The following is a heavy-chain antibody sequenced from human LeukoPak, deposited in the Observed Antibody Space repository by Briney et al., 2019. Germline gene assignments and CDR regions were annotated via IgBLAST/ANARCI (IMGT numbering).Heavy chain of an antibody. CDR1: GFTFSSYG. Sequence: PGGSLRLSCAASGFTFSSYGMSWVRQAPGKGLEWVSAISGSGDSTYYADSVKGRFTISRDNSRNTLYLQMNSLRAEDTAVYYCARDGKGVGPYYDSSSIWGQGTMVTVSS. CDR2: ISGSGDST. J-gene: IGHJ3*02. V-gene: IGHV3-23*01. CDR3: ARDGKGVGPYYDSSSI. D-gene: IGHD3-22*01.